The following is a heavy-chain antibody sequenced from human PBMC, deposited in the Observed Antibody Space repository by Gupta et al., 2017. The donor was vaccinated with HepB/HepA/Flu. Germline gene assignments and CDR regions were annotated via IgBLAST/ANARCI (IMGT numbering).Heavy chain of an antibody. CDR1: GYAFNTYY. V-gene: IGHV1-46*02. Sequence: QVQMVQSGAEVIKPGASVRVSCRASGYAFNTYYLPWVRQAPGQGFEWMGVVNPATGLTQFAQRFHGRLTVTSDTSTTTLYMELSSLRSEDTAVYYCARAAVAGPRYYYYMDLWGKGTTVTVSS. CDR2: VNPATGLT. J-gene: IGHJ6*03. CDR3: ARAAVAGPRYYYYMDL. D-gene: IGHD6-19*01.